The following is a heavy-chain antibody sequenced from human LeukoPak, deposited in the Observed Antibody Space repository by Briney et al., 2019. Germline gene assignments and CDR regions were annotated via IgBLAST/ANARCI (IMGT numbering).Heavy chain of an antibody. Sequence: SETLSLTCTVSGGSINNNYWSWIRQPPGKGLEWIGNIYYSGSTNYNPSLKSRVTISVDTSKNQFSLRLSSVTAADTAAYYCARVAGYCSGNSCPYYFDYWGQGTLVTVSS. V-gene: IGHV4-59*01. CDR3: ARVAGYCSGNSCPYYFDY. J-gene: IGHJ4*02. CDR1: GGSINNNY. D-gene: IGHD2-15*01. CDR2: IYYSGST.